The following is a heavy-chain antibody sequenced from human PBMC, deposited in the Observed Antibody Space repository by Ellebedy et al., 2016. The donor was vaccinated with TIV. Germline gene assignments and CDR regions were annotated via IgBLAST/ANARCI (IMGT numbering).Heavy chain of an antibody. Sequence: PGGSLRLSCVVSGLTFGDYAFTWFRQAPGKGLEWVAFIRSKAYYETSEYAASVKGRFTISRDDSKDTLYLQMNSLKTDDTAVYYCTELHGGPGYCSGGGCWGQGSLVTVSS. CDR2: IRSKAYYETS. J-gene: IGHJ4*02. V-gene: IGHV3-49*03. CDR3: TELHGGPGYCSGGGC. D-gene: IGHD2-15*01. CDR1: GLTFGDYA.